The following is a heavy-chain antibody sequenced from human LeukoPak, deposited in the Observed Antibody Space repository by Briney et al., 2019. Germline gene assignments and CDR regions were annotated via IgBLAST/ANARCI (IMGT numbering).Heavy chain of an antibody. CDR2: IIPILGIA. Sequence: GASVKVSCKASGGTFSSYAISWVRQAPGQGLEWMGRIIPILGIANYAQKFQGRVTITADKSTSTAYMELSSLRSEDTAVYYCARGAPGAAAGTGYDAFDIWGQGTMVTVSS. D-gene: IGHD6-13*01. CDR3: ARGAPGAAAGTGYDAFDI. J-gene: IGHJ3*02. CDR1: GGTFSSYA. V-gene: IGHV1-69*04.